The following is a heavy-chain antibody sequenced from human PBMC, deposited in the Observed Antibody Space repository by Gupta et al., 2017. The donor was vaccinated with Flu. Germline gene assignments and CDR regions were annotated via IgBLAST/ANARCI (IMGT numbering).Heavy chain of an antibody. Sequence: QVQLVQSGAEVKKPGASVKVSCKASGYTFTSYGISWVRQAPGQGLEWMGWISAYNGNTNYAQKLQGRVTMTTDTSTSTAYMELRSLRSDDTAVYYCARTLYYYDSSGYYPNVAFDIWGQGTMVTVSS. D-gene: IGHD3-22*01. CDR3: ARTLYYYDSSGYYPNVAFDI. V-gene: IGHV1-18*01. CDR1: GYTFTSYG. J-gene: IGHJ3*02. CDR2: ISAYNGNT.